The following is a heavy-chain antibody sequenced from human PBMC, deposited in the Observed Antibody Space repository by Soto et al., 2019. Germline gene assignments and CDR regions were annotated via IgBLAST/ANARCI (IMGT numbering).Heavy chain of an antibody. V-gene: IGHV4-59*02. Sequence: SETLSLTCSISGGSVSPYYWSWIRRPPGKGLEWIGYIYYTGNTYYNPSLESRLSMSVDTSKNQFSLRRTSVTTADTAVYYCAKYRRSNEDGFTLDFWGQGTLVTVSS. J-gene: IGHJ4*02. CDR2: IYYTGNT. D-gene: IGHD1-1*01. CDR1: GGSVSPYY. CDR3: AKYRRSNEDGFTLDF.